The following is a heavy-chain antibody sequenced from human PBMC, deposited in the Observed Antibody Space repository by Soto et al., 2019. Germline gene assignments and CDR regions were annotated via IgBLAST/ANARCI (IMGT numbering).Heavy chain of an antibody. V-gene: IGHV1-2*02. Sequence: GASVKGSCRASGGTFSSYAISWVLQAPGQGLEWMGWINPNSGGTKYAQRFQGRVTMTRNTSSRTVYMELSGLRSDDTAVYYCARALIRCWYWIPENTYSGRAGWGHGTPRTVYS. CDR2: INPNSGGT. CDR1: GGTFSSYA. D-gene: IGHD2-8*02. J-gene: IGHJ6*02. CDR3: ARALIRCWYWIPENTYSGRAG.